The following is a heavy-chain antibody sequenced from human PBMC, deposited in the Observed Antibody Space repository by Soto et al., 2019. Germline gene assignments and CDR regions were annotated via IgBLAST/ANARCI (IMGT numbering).Heavy chain of an antibody. D-gene: IGHD6-6*01. CDR1: GGSFSGYY. CDR3: ARRKASSIAARRSHYFDY. V-gene: IGHV4-34*01. CDR2: INHSGST. J-gene: IGHJ4*02. Sequence: SETLSLTCAVYGGSFSGYYWSWIRQPPGKGLEWIGEINHSGSTNYNPSLKSRVTISVDTSKNQFSLKLSSVTAADTAVYYCARRKASSIAARRSHYFDYWGQGTLVTVSS.